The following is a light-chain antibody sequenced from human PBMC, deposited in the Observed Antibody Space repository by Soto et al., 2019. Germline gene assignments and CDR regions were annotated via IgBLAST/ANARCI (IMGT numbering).Light chain of an antibody. CDR1: SSDVGGYNF. J-gene: IGLJ1*01. CDR2: DVS. Sequence: QSVLTQPASVSGSPGQSIAISCTGTSSDVGGYNFVSWYQQHPHKAPKLMISDVSNRPSGVSNRFSGSKSGNTASLTISGLQAEDKAEYYCSSYTSSSTYVFGTGTKXXV. V-gene: IGLV2-14*01. CDR3: SSYTSSSTYV.